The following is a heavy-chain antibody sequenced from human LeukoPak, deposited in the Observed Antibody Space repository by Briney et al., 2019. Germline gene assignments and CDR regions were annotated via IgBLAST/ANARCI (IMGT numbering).Heavy chain of an antibody. CDR3: ARLISTSPKSTFDY. V-gene: IGHV3-7*01. Sequence: GGSLRLSCAASGFTFSTYWMNWVRQAPGRGLEWVANIKQDGSEKNYVDSVKGRFTISRDNAKNSLYLQMNSLRAEDTAVYYCARLISTSPKSTFDYWGQGTLVTVSS. D-gene: IGHD3/OR15-3a*01. CDR1: GFTFSTYW. CDR2: IKQDGSEK. J-gene: IGHJ4*02.